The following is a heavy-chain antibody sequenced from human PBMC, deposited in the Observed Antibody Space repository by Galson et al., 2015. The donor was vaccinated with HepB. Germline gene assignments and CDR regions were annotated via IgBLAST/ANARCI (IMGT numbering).Heavy chain of an antibody. CDR3: ARNNYYGSGSYYTYASYGMDV. CDR1: GFTFSSYW. V-gene: IGHV3-74*01. Sequence: SLRLSCAASGFTFSSYWMHWVRQAPGKGLVWVSRINSDGSSTSYADSVKGRFTISRDNAKNTLYLQMNSLRAEDTAVYYCARNNYYGSGSYYTYASYGMDVWGQGTTVTVSS. CDR2: INSDGSST. J-gene: IGHJ6*02. D-gene: IGHD3-10*01.